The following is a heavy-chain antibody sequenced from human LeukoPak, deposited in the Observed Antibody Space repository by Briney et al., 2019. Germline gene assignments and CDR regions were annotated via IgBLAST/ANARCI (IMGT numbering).Heavy chain of an antibody. CDR2: TTGNGDSV. Sequence: PGGSLRLSCAASGFTFHEYGMSWVRQVPGKGLEWVSGTTGNGDSVGYADSVKGRFTISRDNAKNSLYLQMNSLRDEDTALYYCARDHVGSGYYYFDSWGQGTLVTVSS. V-gene: IGHV3-20*04. J-gene: IGHJ4*02. CDR1: GFTFHEYG. CDR3: ARDHVGSGYYYFDS. D-gene: IGHD3-22*01.